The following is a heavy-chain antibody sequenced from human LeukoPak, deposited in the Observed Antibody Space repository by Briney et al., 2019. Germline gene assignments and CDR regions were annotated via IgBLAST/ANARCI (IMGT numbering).Heavy chain of an antibody. CDR3: ASNTGTVFDY. J-gene: IGHJ4*02. CDR2: VYYTGST. D-gene: IGHD7-27*01. Sequence: SETLSLTRTVSGDFITAYYWSWIRQPPGKGLEWIGYVYYTGSTEYNPSLRSRVTISLEMSKQQFSLTLTSVTAADTAVYYCASNTGTVFDYWGQGALVTVSS. CDR1: GDFITAYY. V-gene: IGHV4-59*01.